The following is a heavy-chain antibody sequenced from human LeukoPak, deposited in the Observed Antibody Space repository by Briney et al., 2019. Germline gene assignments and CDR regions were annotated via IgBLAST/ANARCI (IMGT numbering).Heavy chain of an antibody. Sequence: GGSLRLSCTASGFTFTNYWMSWVRQAPGKGLEWVANIKEDETEIRYLDSVKGRFAISRDNAKNSLYLQMDSLRAKDTAVYYCARVGSSWDILDYWGQGTLVTVSS. CDR3: ARVGSSWDILDY. CDR2: IKEDETEI. CDR1: GFTFTNYW. J-gene: IGHJ4*02. D-gene: IGHD6-13*01. V-gene: IGHV3-7*01.